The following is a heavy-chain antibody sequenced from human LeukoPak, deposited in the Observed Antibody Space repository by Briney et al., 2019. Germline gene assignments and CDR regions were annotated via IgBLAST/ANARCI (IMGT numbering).Heavy chain of an antibody. J-gene: IGHJ4*02. Sequence: GGSLRLSCAASGFTFSSSPMSWVRQAPGKGLDWVSSISADGPTYYADSVKGRFTISRDNSKNTLYLQMNSLRGEDTAVYYCAKVSQWGNSRWYEGDWGQGTLVAVSS. D-gene: IGHD6-13*01. CDR2: ISADGPT. CDR3: AKVSQWGNSRWYEGD. CDR1: GFTFSSSP. V-gene: IGHV3-23*01.